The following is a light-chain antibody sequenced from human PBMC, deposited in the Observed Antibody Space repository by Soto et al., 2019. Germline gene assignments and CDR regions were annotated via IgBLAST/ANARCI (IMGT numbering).Light chain of an antibody. CDR2: GAS. CDR3: QQYGSSGT. J-gene: IGKJ1*01. Sequence: EIVLTQSPGTLSLSPRERATLSARSSQSGHTNYLAWDQQKPGHPPRLLIYGASNRATGIPDWFSGSGSGTEFTLTISRLEPEDFAVYYCQQYGSSGTFGQGTKVEIK. V-gene: IGKV3-20*01. CDR1: QSGHTNY.